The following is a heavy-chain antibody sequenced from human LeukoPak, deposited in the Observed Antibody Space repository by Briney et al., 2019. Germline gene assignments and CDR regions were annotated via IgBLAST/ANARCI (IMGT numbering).Heavy chain of an antibody. CDR2: INSDSGFT. V-gene: IGHV1-2*02. CDR3: ARNFDMKGFDP. J-gene: IGHJ5*02. D-gene: IGHD3-9*01. CDR1: GYTFTGYY. Sequence: ASVKVSCKASGYTFTGYYMHWVRQAPGQGLEWMGWINSDSGFTKYAQKFQGRVTMTRDTSITTVYMDLTGLTSDDTAVYYCARNFDMKGFDPWGQGTLVTVSS.